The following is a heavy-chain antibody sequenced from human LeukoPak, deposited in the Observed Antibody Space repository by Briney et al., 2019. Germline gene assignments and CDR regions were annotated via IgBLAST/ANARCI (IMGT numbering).Heavy chain of an antibody. CDR1: GFTFSNAW. Sequence: GGSLRLSCATSGFTFSNAWMNWVRQAPGKGLERVGRIRSNSDGGTIDYAAPVKGRFTLSRDDSKTTLYLQMNSLQTEDTAVYYCATDFYDSTWGQGTLVTVSS. CDR3: ATDFYDST. CDR2: IRSNSDGGTI. D-gene: IGHD3-22*01. J-gene: IGHJ5*02. V-gene: IGHV3-15*07.